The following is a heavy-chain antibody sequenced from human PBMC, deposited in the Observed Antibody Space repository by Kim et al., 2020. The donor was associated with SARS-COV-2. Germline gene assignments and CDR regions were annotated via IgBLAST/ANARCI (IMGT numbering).Heavy chain of an antibody. CDR3: AREIRWYYDFWSDNWFDP. CDR2: INPNSGGT. V-gene: IGHV1-2*06. D-gene: IGHD3-3*01. J-gene: IGHJ5*02. CDR1: GYTFTGYY. Sequence: ASVKVSCKASGYTFTGYYMHWVRQAPGQGLEWMGRINPNSGGTNYAQKFQGRVTMTRDTSISTAYMELSRLRSDDTAVYYCAREIRWYYDFWSDNWFDPWGQGTLVTVSS.